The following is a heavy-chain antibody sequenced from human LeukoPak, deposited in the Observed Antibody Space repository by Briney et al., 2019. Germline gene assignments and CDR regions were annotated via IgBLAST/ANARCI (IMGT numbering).Heavy chain of an antibody. CDR2: ISGSGGST. D-gene: IGHD1-26*01. V-gene: IGHV3-23*01. CDR1: GFTFSSYA. CDR3: ARELVIPHYFGY. J-gene: IGHJ4*02. Sequence: GASLRLSCAASGFTFSSYAMSWVRQAPGKGLEWVSAISGSGGSTYYADSVKGRFTISRDNSKNTLYLQMNSLRAEDTAVYYCARELVIPHYFGYWGQGTLVTVSS.